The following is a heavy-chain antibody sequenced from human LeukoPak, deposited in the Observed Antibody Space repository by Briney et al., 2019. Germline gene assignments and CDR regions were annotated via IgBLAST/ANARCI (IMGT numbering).Heavy chain of an antibody. D-gene: IGHD3-3*01. V-gene: IGHV2-70*11. J-gene: IGHJ3*02. Sequence: SGPTLVNPTQTLTLTCTFSGFSLSTSGMCVSWIRQPPVKALEWLARIDWDDDKYYSTSLKTRLTISKDTSKNQVVLTMTNMDPVDTATYYCARSFYPLDAFDIWGQGTMVTVSS. CDR2: IDWDDDK. CDR1: GFSLSTSGMC. CDR3: ARSFYPLDAFDI.